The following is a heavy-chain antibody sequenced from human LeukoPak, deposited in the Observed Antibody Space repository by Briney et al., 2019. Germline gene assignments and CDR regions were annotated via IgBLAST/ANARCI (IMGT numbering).Heavy chain of an antibody. CDR3: ARDGKITMIVPGYGHMGY. CDR2: ISAYNGNT. J-gene: IGHJ4*02. Sequence: ASVKVSCKASGYTFTSYGISWVRQAPGQGLEWMGWISAYNGNTNYAQKLQGRVTVTTDTSTSTAYMELRSLRSDDTAVYYCARDGKITMIVPGYGHMGYWGQGTLVTVSS. CDR1: GYTFTSYG. V-gene: IGHV1-18*01. D-gene: IGHD3-22*01.